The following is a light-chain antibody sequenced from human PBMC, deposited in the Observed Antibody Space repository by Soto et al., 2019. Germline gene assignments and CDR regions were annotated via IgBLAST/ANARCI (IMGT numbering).Light chain of an antibody. J-gene: IGLJ2*01. Sequence: QSVLTQPPSVSAAPGQKVTSSCSGSSANIGNNYVSWYQQLSGTAPKLLIYDNNKRPSGIPDRFSGSKSGTSATLGITGLQTGDEADYYCGTWDSSLSAYVVFGGGTKLTVL. CDR1: SANIGNNY. CDR2: DNN. V-gene: IGLV1-51*01. CDR3: GTWDSSLSAYVV.